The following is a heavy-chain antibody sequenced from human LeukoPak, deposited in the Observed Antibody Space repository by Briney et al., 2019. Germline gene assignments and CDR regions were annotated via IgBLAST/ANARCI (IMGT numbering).Heavy chain of an antibody. CDR3: AVDTALDYYYYYMDV. CDR1: GGSFSGYY. D-gene: IGHD5-18*01. Sequence: PSETLSLTCAVYGGSFSGYYWSWIRQPPGKGLEWIGEINHSGSTNYNPSLKSRVTISVDTSKNQFSLKLSSVTAADTAVYYCAVDTALDYYYYYMDVWGKGTTVTVSS. CDR2: INHSGST. V-gene: IGHV4-34*01. J-gene: IGHJ6*03.